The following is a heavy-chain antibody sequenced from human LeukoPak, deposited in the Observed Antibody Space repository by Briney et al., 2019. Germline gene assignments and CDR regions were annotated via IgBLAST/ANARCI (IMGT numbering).Heavy chain of an antibody. CDR2: INHSGST. CDR3: ARAAIRYQLPPGAY. J-gene: IGHJ4*02. V-gene: IGHV4-34*01. Sequence: SETLSLTCAVYGGSFSSYYWSWIRQPPGKGLEWIGEINHSGSTNYNPSLKSRVTISVDTSKNQFPLKLSSVTAADTAVYYCARAAIRYQLPPGAYWGQGTLVTVSS. D-gene: IGHD2-2*01. CDR1: GGSFSSYY.